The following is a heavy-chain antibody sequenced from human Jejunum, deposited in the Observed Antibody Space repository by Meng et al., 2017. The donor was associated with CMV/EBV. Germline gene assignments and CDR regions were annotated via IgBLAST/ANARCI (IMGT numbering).Heavy chain of an antibody. CDR3: ARGRSTWTTSYEGTFNY. D-gene: IGHD3-16*01. CDR1: RSRTW. V-gene: IGHV4-4*02. CDR2: MSPTASS. J-gene: IGHJ4*02. Sequence: RSRTWWSCVRQSPGKGLEWVGEMSPTASSKFNPSLKSRVTMSLDPSRNQFSLQLASVTAADTAVYYCARGRSTWTTSYEGTFNYWGQGILVTVSS.